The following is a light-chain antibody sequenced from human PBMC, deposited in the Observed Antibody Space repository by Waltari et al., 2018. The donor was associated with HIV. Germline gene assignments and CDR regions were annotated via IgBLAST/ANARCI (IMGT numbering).Light chain of an antibody. Sequence: QSALTQPASVSGSPGQSITIACTGTTSDIGGYNYVSWYQQHPGEAPKLIIYDVTDRPSGVSTRFSSSKSGNTASLTISGLQAEDEANYYCSSFTSSSTLEVFGGGTKLTVL. V-gene: IGLV2-14*03. J-gene: IGLJ3*02. CDR1: TSDIGGYNY. CDR2: DVT. CDR3: SSFTSSSTLEV.